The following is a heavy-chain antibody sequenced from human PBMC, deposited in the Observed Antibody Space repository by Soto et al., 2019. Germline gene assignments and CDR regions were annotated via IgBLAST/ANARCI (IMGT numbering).Heavy chain of an antibody. D-gene: IGHD2-2*02. V-gene: IGHV1-18*01. CDR2: ISAYNGNT. CDR3: ARSSAIANDAFDI. CDR1: GYTFTSYG. Sequence: ASVKVASKASGYTFTSYGITWVRQAPGQGLEWMGWISAYNGNTNYAQKLQGRVTMTTDTSTSTAYMELRSLRSDDTAGYYCARSSAIANDAFDIWGQGTMVTVSS. J-gene: IGHJ3*02.